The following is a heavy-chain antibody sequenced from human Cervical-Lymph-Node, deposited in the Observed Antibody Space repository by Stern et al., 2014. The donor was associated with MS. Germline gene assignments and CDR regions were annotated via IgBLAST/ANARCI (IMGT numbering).Heavy chain of an antibody. CDR2: IYTSGST. J-gene: IGHJ6*02. Sequence: QLQLQESGPGLVKPSQTLSLTCTVSGGSISSGSYYWSWIRQPAGKGLEWIGRIYTSGSTNYNPSLKSRVTISVDTSQNPFSLKLSSVTAADTAVYYCARERPGHYYYYGMDVWGQGTTVTVSS. V-gene: IGHV4-61*02. D-gene: IGHD6-6*01. CDR1: GGSISSGSYY. CDR3: ARERPGHYYYYGMDV.